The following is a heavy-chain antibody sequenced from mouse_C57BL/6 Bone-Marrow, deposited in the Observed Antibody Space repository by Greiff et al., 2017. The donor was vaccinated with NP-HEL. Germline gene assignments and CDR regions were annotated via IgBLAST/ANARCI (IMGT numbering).Heavy chain of an antibody. CDR1: GFNIKDDY. J-gene: IGHJ4*01. CDR3: TTLRGYAMDY. D-gene: IGHD2-12*01. CDR2: IDPENGDT. V-gene: IGHV14-4*01. Sequence: EVQLQESGAELVRPGASVKLSCTASGFNIKDDYMHWVKQRPEQGLEWIGWIDPENGDTEYASKFQGKATITADTSSNTAYLQLSSLTSEDTAVYYCTTLRGYAMDYWGQGTSVTVSS.